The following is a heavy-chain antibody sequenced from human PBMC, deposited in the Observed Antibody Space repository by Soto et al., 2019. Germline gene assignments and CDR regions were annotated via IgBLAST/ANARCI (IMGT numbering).Heavy chain of an antibody. CDR3: ARREIQGPIDY. CDR2: IYYSGTT. CDR1: GYSISSSNW. D-gene: IGHD1-26*01. V-gene: IGHV4-28*01. J-gene: IGHJ4*02. Sequence: QVQLQESGPGLVKHSDTLSLTCAVSGYSISSSNWWGWIRQPPGKGLEWIGYIYYSGTTYYNPSLKSRLTMSVDTSKNQFSLKLTAVTAVDTAVYYCARREIQGPIDYWGQGTLVTVAS.